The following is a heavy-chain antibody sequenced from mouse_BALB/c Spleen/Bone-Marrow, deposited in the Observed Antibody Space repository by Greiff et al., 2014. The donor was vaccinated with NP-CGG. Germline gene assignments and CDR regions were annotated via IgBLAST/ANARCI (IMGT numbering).Heavy chain of an antibody. CDR2: IYPGDGDT. D-gene: IGHD1-1*01. V-gene: IGHV1-80*01. CDR3: ARDCYGSRYYFDY. CDR1: GYAFSSYW. J-gene: IGHJ2*02. Sequence: QVQLKESGAELVRPGSSVKISCKASGYAFSSYWMNWVKQRPGQGLEWIGQIYPGDGDTNYNGKFKGKATLTADKSSSTAYMQLSSLTTEDSAVYFCARDCYGSRYYFDYWGQGTSLTVSS.